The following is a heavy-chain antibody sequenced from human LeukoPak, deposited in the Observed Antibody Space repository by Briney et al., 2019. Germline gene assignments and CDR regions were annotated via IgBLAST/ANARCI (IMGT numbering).Heavy chain of an antibody. CDR3: ARGSCSSTSCYSLPSRVGKDFDP. CDR2: IYNSGGT. CDR1: GYSISSGYY. V-gene: IGHV4-38-2*02. D-gene: IGHD2-2*02. J-gene: IGHJ5*02. Sequence: PSETLSLTRTVSGYSISSGYYWGWIRQPPGKGLEWIGSIYNSGGTYYNPSLKSRVTISVDTSKNQFSLKLSSVTAADTAVYYCARGSCSSTSCYSLPSRVGKDFDPWGQGTLVTVSS.